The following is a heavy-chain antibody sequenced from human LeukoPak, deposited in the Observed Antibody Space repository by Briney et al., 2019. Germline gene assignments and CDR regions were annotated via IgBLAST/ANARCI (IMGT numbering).Heavy chain of an antibody. CDR3: ARHGKKFLQLVPFDF. J-gene: IGHJ4*02. Sequence: SETPSLTCGVFGVSINDYYWSWIRQSPGKGLEWIGYIYYTGSTNYSPSLRNRLAILVDTSKNQFSLRLRSVTAEDTAVYFCARHGKKFLQLVPFDFWGQGILVTVSS. D-gene: IGHD5-24*01. V-gene: IGHV4-59*08. CDR1: GVSINDYY. CDR2: IYYTGST.